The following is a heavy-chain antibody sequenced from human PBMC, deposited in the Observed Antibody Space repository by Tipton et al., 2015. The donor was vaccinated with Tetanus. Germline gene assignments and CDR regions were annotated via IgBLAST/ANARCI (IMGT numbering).Heavy chain of an antibody. V-gene: IGHV3-23*01. CDR1: GFTFSSYA. J-gene: IGHJ4*02. CDR2: ISGSGGST. CDR3: ANALLGDYDFWSGYKIDY. D-gene: IGHD3-3*01. Sequence: SLRLSCAASGFTFSSYAMSWVRQAPGKGLEWVSAISGSGGSTYYADSVKGRFTISRDNSKNTLYLQMNSLRAEDTAVYYCANALLGDYDFWSGYKIDYWGQGTLVTVSS.